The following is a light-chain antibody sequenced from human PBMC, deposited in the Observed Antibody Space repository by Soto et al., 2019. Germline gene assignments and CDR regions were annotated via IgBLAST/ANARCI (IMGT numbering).Light chain of an antibody. V-gene: IGKV1-39*01. Sequence: DIQMTQSPSSLSASVEDRVTITCRASQSIDRYLNWYQQKPGKAPKLLIYAASSLQSGVPSRFSGSGSGTDFTLTISSLQPEDFATYYCQQSYSTPTFGQGTKLEIK. CDR1: QSIDRY. CDR3: QQSYSTPT. J-gene: IGKJ2*01. CDR2: AAS.